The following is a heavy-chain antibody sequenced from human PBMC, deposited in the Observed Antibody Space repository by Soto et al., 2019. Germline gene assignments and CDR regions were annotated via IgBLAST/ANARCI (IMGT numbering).Heavy chain of an antibody. CDR2: IYHTGTT. V-gene: IGHV4-38-2*01. D-gene: IGHD3-10*01. J-gene: IGHJ4*02. CDR1: GYAISSGFY. CDR3: ARVRNAGMSGSPGDS. Sequence: SETLSLTCDVSGYAISSGFYWAWIRQPPGKRLEWIGNIYHTGTTYYNPSLKSRVTMSVDTSKNQFSLRLSSVTAADTAVFYCARVRNAGMSGSPGDSWGQGTLVTVSS.